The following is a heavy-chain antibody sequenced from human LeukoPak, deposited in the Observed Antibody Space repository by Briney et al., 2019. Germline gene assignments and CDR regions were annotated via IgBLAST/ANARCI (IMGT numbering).Heavy chain of an antibody. Sequence: GGSLRLSCAASGFTFSSYWMSWVRQAPGKGLEWVANIKQDGSEKYYVDSVKGRFTISRDNSKNTLYLQMNSLRAEDTAVYYCAKRVRYYDSSGYYYADDFDYWGQGTLVTVSS. J-gene: IGHJ4*02. CDR2: IKQDGSEK. D-gene: IGHD3-22*01. V-gene: IGHV3-7*03. CDR3: AKRVRYYDSSGYYYADDFDY. CDR1: GFTFSSYW.